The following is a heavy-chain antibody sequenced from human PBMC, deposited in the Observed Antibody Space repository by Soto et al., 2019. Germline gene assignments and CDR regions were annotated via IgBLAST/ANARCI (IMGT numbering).Heavy chain of an antibody. D-gene: IGHD4-17*01. CDR1: GFTFSSYS. CDR2: ISRSSSYI. J-gene: IGHJ4*02. CDR3: ARGDYGDYSFPFDY. V-gene: IGHV3-21*01. Sequence: GGSLRLSCAASGFTFSSYSMNWVRQAPGKGLEWVSSISRSSSYIYYADSVKGRFTISRDNAKNSLYLQMNSLRAEDTAVYYCARGDYGDYSFPFDYWAREPWSPSPQ.